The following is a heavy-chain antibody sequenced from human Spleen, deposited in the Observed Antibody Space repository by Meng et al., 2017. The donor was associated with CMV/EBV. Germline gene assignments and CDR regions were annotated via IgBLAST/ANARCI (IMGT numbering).Heavy chain of an antibody. D-gene: IGHD6-13*01. V-gene: IGHV1-18*01. CDR1: GYTFTSYG. CDR3: ARDLGILTQAYYFDY. J-gene: IGHJ4*02. Sequence: SGYTFTSYGIRWVRQAPGQGLEWMGWTSAYDDNTKYAQRLQGRVTMTTDTSTSTAYMELRSLRSDDTAVYYCARDLGILTQAYYFDYWGQGSLVTVSS. CDR2: TSAYDDNT.